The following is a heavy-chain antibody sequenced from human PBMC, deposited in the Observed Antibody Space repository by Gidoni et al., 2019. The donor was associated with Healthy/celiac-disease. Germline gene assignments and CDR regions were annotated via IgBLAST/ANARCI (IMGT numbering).Heavy chain of an antibody. J-gene: IGHJ4*02. Sequence: QVQLVESGGGVVQPGRSLRLSCAASGFTFSSYAMHWVRQAPGKGLEWVAVISYDGSNKYYADSVKGRFTISRDNSKNTLYLQMNSLRAEDTAVYYCAREAQMERSIAAAGTFDYWGQGTLVTVSS. CDR2: ISYDGSNK. CDR3: AREAQMERSIAAAGTFDY. CDR1: GFTFSSYA. D-gene: IGHD6-13*01. V-gene: IGHV3-30-3*01.